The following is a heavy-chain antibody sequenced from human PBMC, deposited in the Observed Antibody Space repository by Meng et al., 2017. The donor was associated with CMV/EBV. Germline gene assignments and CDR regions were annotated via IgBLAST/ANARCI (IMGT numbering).Heavy chain of an antibody. CDR3: ARAWVGEEYYFDY. Sequence: LVELGGGGDKPGAYLRVSCMVLGYTFHSYGSSWVRQAPGQGVEWRGWIIAYNGNTIYAQKLQGRVTMTTDTSTSTAYMELRSLRSDDTAVYYCARAWVGEEYYFDYWGQGTLVTVSS. V-gene: IGHV1-18*01. J-gene: IGHJ4*02. D-gene: IGHD3-10*01. CDR2: IIAYNGNT. CDR1: GYTFHSYG.